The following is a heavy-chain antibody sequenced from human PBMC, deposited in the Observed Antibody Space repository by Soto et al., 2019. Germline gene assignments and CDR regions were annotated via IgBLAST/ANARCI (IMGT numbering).Heavy chain of an antibody. CDR2: INHSGST. Sequence: SDTLSLTCAVYGGSFSGYYWSWIRQPPGKGLEWIGEINHSGSTNYNPSLKCRVTISVDTSKNQFSLKLSSVTAADTAVYYCASARSRYCSSTSCPKATDYFDYWGQGTLVTVSS. J-gene: IGHJ4*02. CDR3: ASARSRYCSSTSCPKATDYFDY. V-gene: IGHV4-34*01. CDR1: GGSFSGYY. D-gene: IGHD2-2*01.